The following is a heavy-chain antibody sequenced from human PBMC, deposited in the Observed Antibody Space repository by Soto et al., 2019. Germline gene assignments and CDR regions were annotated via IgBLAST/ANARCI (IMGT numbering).Heavy chain of an antibody. CDR1: GYTFSNYG. CDR3: AREGYYSGSGTYSPPRYYGMDV. Sequence: QVQLVQSGAEVRKPGASVKVSCKASGYTFSNYGLSWVRQAPGQGLEWMGWISDYNGNTHYAQKFQGRLIMTTDTSTRKAYVELRSLTSDDTAVYICAREGYYSGSGTYSPPRYYGMDVWGQGTTVTVSS. CDR2: ISDYNGNT. J-gene: IGHJ6*02. V-gene: IGHV1-18*01. D-gene: IGHD3-10*01.